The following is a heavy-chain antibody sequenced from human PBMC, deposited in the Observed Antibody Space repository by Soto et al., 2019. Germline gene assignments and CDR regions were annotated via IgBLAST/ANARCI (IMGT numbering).Heavy chain of an antibody. Sequence: EVQLLESGGGLVQPGGSLRLSCAASGFTFSSYAMSWVRQAPGKGLEWVSAISGSGGSTYYADSVKGRFTISRDNSKNTLDLQMNSLRAEDTAVYYCAKDQGSGWYRFDYWGQGTLVTVSS. D-gene: IGHD6-19*01. CDR3: AKDQGSGWYRFDY. CDR2: ISGSGGST. V-gene: IGHV3-23*01. CDR1: GFTFSSYA. J-gene: IGHJ4*02.